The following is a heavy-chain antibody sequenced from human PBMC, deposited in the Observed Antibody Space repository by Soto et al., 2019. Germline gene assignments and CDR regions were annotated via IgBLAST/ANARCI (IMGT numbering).Heavy chain of an antibody. J-gene: IGHJ4*02. Sequence: EVQLVESGGGLVQPGGSLRLSCAASGFTVSSNYMSWVRQAPGKGLEWVSVIYSGGSTYYADSVKGRFTISRDNSKNTLYLQMNSLRAEDTAVYYCARLTYYYGSGSYRDYWGQGTLVTVSS. CDR1: GFTVSSNY. D-gene: IGHD3-10*01. CDR3: ARLTYYYGSGSYRDY. CDR2: IYSGGST. V-gene: IGHV3-66*01.